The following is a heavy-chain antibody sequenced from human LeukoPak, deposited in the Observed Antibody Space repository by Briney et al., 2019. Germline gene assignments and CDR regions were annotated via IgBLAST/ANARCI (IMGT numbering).Heavy chain of an antibody. Sequence: PGGSLRLSCAASGFIFIDYWMMWVRQVPGKGLEWVAQINQDGSEKYYVDSVRGRFTISRDNAKNSLDLQMNTLRVEDTAVYYCVRDATRGGDLDHWGQGTLVTVSS. D-gene: IGHD2-21*01. CDR2: INQDGSEK. CDR3: VRDATRGGDLDH. CDR1: GFIFIDYW. J-gene: IGHJ4*02. V-gene: IGHV3-7*01.